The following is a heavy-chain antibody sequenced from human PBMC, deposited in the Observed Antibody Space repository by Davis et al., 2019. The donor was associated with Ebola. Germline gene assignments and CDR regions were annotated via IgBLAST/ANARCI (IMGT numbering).Heavy chain of an antibody. D-gene: IGHD3-3*01. CDR1: GASITSKN. CDR3: AKFTSHWLWSPYGFDV. CDR2: IYNVGST. J-gene: IGHJ6*02. Sequence: PSETLSLTCTVSGASITSKNWSWIPQPPGKGLEWIGYIYNVGSTDYNPCLESRFTISFDTSKSQLSLKLTSVTAADTGVYYCAKFTSHWLWSPYGFDVWGRGTTVSVSS. V-gene: IGHV4-59*13.